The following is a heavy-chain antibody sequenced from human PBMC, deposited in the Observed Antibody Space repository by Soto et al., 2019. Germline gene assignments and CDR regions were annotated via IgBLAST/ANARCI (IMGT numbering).Heavy chain of an antibody. CDR1: GGSIRTYY. D-gene: IGHD4-17*01. V-gene: IGHV4-59*01. CDR3: ARSTAYGDSYFDY. CDR2: MYYGGST. Sequence: QVQLQESGPGLVKPSETLSLTCTVSGGSIRTYYWNWIRQPPGKGLESIGYMYYGGSTNYNPSLKSRVTVSGDTSKNDFSLKLTSVTAADTAVYYCARSTAYGDSYFDYWGRGTLVTVSS. J-gene: IGHJ4*02.